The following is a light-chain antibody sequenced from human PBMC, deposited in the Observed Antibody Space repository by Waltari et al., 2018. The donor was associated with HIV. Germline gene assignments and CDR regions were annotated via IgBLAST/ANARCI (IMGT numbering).Light chain of an antibody. Sequence: SYELTQPPSVSVSPGQTARITCSGDTLPKKYAHWYHQKSGQAPVLVIYEDIKRPSGIPERFSCSSSGTMAILTISGAQVEDEAVYYCYSTESNGNHRVFGGGTKLTVL. CDR1: TLPKKY. J-gene: IGLJ3*02. V-gene: IGLV3-10*01. CDR2: EDI. CDR3: YSTESNGNHRV.